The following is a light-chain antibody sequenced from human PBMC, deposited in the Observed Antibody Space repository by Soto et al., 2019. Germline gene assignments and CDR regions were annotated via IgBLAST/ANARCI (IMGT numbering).Light chain of an antibody. CDR3: QSPDSSNLVV. J-gene: IGLJ2*01. CDR2: EDN. V-gene: IGLV6-57*01. Sequence: NFMLTQPHSVSESPGKTVTISCTRSSGSIASNYVQWYRQRPGSSPTTVIYEDNQRPSGVPDRFSGSIDSSSNSASLTISGLKTEDEADYYCQSPDSSNLVVFGGGTKVAVL. CDR1: SGSIASNY.